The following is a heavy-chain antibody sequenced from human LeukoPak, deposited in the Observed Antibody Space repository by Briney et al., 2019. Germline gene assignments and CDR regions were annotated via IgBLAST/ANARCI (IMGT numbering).Heavy chain of an antibody. J-gene: IGHJ4*02. CDR2: IKQDGSEK. V-gene: IGHV3-7*03. Sequence: GGSLRLSCAASGFIFSSYWMSWVRQAPGKGLEWVANIKQDGSEKYYVDSVRGRFTISRDNAKNSLYLQMNTLRADDTAVYYCARDGFGTGSNWGQGTLVTVSS. D-gene: IGHD3-16*01. CDR1: GFIFSSYW. CDR3: ARDGFGTGSN.